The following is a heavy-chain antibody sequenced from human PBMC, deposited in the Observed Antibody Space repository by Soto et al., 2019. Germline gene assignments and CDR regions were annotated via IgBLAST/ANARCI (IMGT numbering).Heavy chain of an antibody. J-gene: IGHJ3*01. CDR1: GYTFTSYG. CDR3: AREPVGGLGASKV. CDR2: ISAYNGNT. V-gene: IGHV1-18*01. D-gene: IGHD3-10*01. Sequence: GASVKVSCKASGYTFTSYGISWVRQAPGQGLEWMGWISAYNGNTNYAQKFQGRVTMTTDTSTSTAYMELSRLTSDDTAVYYCAREPVGGLGASKVWGQGTMVTVSS.